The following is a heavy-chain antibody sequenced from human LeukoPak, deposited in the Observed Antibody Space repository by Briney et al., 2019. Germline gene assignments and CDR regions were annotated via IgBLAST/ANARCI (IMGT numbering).Heavy chain of an antibody. CDR2: IRDDGNNK. D-gene: IGHD2-8*01. J-gene: IGHJ6*03. V-gene: IGHV3-30*02. Sequence: GGSLRLSCAASGFTFSNYGMHWVRQAPGKGLGWVAFIRDDGNNKYYVNSVKGRFTISRDNSKNTLYLQMNRLRIEDTAVYYCAKNPKMDYYYYYMDFWGKGTTVTVSS. CDR3: AKNPKMDYYYYYMDF. CDR1: GFTFSNYG.